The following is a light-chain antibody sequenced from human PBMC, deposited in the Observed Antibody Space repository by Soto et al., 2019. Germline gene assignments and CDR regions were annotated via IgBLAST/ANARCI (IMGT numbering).Light chain of an antibody. CDR2: EVI. V-gene: IGLV2-14*01. J-gene: IGLJ3*02. CDR3: SSYTSSATGV. CDR1: SSDVGGYNY. Sequence: QSALTQPASVSGSPGQSITISCTGTSSDVGGYNYVSWYQQHPGKAPKLMIYEVINRPSGVSNRFSGSKSGNAASLTISGLQAEDEADYYCSSYTSSATGVFGGGTKLTVL.